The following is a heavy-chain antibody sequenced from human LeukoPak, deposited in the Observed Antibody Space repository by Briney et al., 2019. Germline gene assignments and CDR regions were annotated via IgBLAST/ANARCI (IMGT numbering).Heavy chain of an antibody. CDR2: IIPIFGTA. V-gene: IGHV1-69*01. J-gene: IGHJ4*02. Sequence: ASVKVSCKASGGTFSNYAISWVRQAPGQGLEWMGGIIPIFGTATYAQKFQGRVTITADESTSTAYVELSSLRSEDTAVYYCARGAFDRLEYSSYRSFDYWGQGTLVIVSS. D-gene: IGHD6-6*01. CDR3: ARGAFDRLEYSSYRSFDY. CDR1: GGTFSNYA.